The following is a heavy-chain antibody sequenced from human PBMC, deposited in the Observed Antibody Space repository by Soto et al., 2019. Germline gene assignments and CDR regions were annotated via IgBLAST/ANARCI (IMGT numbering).Heavy chain of an antibody. V-gene: IGHV1-69*04. CDR3: ARDPKFYGDYESDY. CDR2: IIPILGIA. Sequence: QVQLVQSGAEVKKPGSSVKVSCKASGAPFRSYPISWGRRAPDQGLKWRGRIIPILGIANYAQKFQGRVTITADKSTSTAYMELSSLRSEDTAVYYCARDPKFYGDYESDYWGQGTLVTVSS. CDR1: GAPFRSYP. J-gene: IGHJ4*02. D-gene: IGHD4-17*01.